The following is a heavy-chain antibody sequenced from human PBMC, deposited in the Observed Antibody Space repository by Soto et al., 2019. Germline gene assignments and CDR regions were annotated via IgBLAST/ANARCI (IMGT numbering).Heavy chain of an antibody. CDR3: AKKPPSSTQGWDFGMDV. CDR2: TFTGGST. CDR1: GFSVTTNY. V-gene: IGHV3-53*02. D-gene: IGHD1-26*01. J-gene: IGHJ6*02. Sequence: EVQLVETGGGLIQPGGSLRLSCLASGFSVTTNYIIWVRQPPGKGLEWVSTTFTGGSTHYADSVKGRFSISRDNSKNTVYLQMNTLRVEDTAVYYCAKKPPSSTQGWDFGMDVWGQGTTVSVSS.